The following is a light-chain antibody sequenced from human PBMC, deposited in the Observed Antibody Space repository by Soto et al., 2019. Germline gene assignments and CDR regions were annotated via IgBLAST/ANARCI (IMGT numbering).Light chain of an antibody. CDR1: SSDVGGYKY. V-gene: IGLV2-11*01. J-gene: IGLJ2*01. Sequence: QSALTQPRSVSGSPGQSVTISCTGTSSDVGGYKYVSWYQQHPGKAPKLMIYDVTKRPSGVPDRFSGSKSGNTASLTISGLQAEDEADYYCCSYAGSYTLTFGGGTKVTVL. CDR3: CSYAGSYTLT. CDR2: DVT.